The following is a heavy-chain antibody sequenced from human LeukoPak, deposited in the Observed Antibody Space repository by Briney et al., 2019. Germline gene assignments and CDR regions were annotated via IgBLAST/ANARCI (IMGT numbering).Heavy chain of an antibody. CDR3: ARDIAYDSSGYYSPHFDY. J-gene: IGHJ4*02. D-gene: IGHD3-22*01. CDR1: GFTVSSND. V-gene: IGHV3-53*01. Sequence: GGSLRLPCAASGFTVSSNDVSWVPQAPGKGLEWLSVFYSGGSTYYADSVKGRFTIYRDNSNNTLYLQMNSLRAEDTAVYYCARDIAYDSSGYYSPHFDYWGQGTLVTVSS. CDR2: FYSGGST.